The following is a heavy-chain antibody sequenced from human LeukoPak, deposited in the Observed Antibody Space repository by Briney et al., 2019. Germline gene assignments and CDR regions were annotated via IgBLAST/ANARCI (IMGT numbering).Heavy chain of an antibody. CDR1: GYTFTGYH. CDR2: VNPNSGDT. CDR3: AKTYSSGWYEGIDY. J-gene: IGHJ4*02. D-gene: IGHD6-19*01. Sequence: GASVKVSCKASGYTFTGYHVHWVRQAPGQGFEWMGWVNPNSGDTNYAQKFQGRVTMTRDTSISTAYMELYRLTSDDTAVYYCAKTYSSGWYEGIDYWGKGTLVTVSS. V-gene: IGHV1-2*02.